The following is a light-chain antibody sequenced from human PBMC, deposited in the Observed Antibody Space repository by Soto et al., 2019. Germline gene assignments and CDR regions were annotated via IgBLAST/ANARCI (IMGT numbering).Light chain of an antibody. CDR3: SSYTSSNTVI. V-gene: IGLV2-14*01. J-gene: IGLJ2*01. CDR1: SSDIVVYNY. Sequence: QSVLTQPASVSGSPGQSSTISCTGTSSDIVVYNYVSWYQHHPGKAPKLMIYEVSNRPSGVSNRFSGSKSGNTASLTISGLQAEDEADYYCSSYTSSNTVIFGGGTTLTVL. CDR2: EVS.